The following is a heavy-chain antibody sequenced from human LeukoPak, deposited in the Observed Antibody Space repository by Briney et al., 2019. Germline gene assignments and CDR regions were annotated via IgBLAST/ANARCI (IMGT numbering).Heavy chain of an antibody. Sequence: PSETLSLTCAVYGGSFSGYYWSWLRQPPGKGLEWIGEINHSGSTNYNPSLKSRVTISVDTSKNQFSLKLSSVTAADTAVYYCARGGNYDYVWGSYPGNWFDPWGQGTLVTVSS. CDR1: GGSFSGYY. V-gene: IGHV4-34*01. J-gene: IGHJ5*02. CDR3: ARGGNYDYVWGSYPGNWFDP. D-gene: IGHD3-16*02. CDR2: INHSGST.